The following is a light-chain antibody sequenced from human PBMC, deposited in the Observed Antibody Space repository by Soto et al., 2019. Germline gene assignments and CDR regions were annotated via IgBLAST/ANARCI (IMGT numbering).Light chain of an antibody. CDR1: QSVSSY. CDR2: DAS. V-gene: IGKV3-11*01. CDR3: HQRSSWPPIT. Sequence: DIVLTQSPATLSLSPGERATLSCRASQSVSSYLAWYQQKPGQAPRLLIYDASNRATGIPARFSGSGSGTDFTLTISSLEPEDFAVYYCHQRSSWPPITFGQGTKVDIK. J-gene: IGKJ1*01.